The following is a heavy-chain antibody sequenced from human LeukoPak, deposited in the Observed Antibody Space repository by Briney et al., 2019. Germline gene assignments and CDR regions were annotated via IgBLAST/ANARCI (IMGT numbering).Heavy chain of an antibody. D-gene: IGHD3-10*01. CDR2: ISAYNGNT. CDR3: ARDALWFGAVRHFDY. Sequence: ASVKVSCKASGYTFTSYGISWVRQAPGQGLAWMGWISAYNGNTNYAPKLQGRVTITTDTSTSTAYMELRSLRSDDTAVYYCARDALWFGAVRHFDYWGQGTLVTVSS. V-gene: IGHV1-18*01. J-gene: IGHJ4*02. CDR1: GYTFTSYG.